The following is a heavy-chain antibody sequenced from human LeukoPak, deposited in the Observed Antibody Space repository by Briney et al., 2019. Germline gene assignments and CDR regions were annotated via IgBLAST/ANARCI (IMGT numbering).Heavy chain of an antibody. V-gene: IGHV3-48*04. CDR2: ISGSGSSI. J-gene: IGHJ6*02. Sequence: GGSLRLSCEASGFTFSSHSMNWVRQAPGKGLEWVSYISGSGSSIYYADSVNGRFTISRDNAKNSLYLQMNSLRVEDTAVYYCARDRRGDYYYYGVDVWGQGTTVTVSS. CDR1: GFTFSSHS. CDR3: ARDRRGDYYYYGVDV.